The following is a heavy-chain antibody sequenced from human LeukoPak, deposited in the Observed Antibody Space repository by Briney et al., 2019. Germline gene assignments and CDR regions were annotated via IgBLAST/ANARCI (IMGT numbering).Heavy chain of an antibody. CDR1: GYTFTNYG. CDR3: AREGPVAVAGLDY. CDR2: ISAYNGNT. J-gene: IGHJ4*02. V-gene: IGHV1-18*01. Sequence: ASVKVSCKAFGYTFTNYGISWVRQAPGQGLEWVGWISAYNGNTNYAQNLQDRVTMTTDTSTSAAYMELRSLISDDTAVYYCAREGPVAVAGLDYWGQGTLVTVSS. D-gene: IGHD6-19*01.